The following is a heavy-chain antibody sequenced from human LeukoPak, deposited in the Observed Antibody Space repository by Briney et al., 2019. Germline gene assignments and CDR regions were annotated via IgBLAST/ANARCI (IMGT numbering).Heavy chain of an antibody. CDR3: ARLRGYSYGTYYYYYYGMDV. Sequence: SETLSLTCTVSGGSISSYYWSWIRQPPGKGLEWIGYIYYSGSTNYNPSLKSRVTISVDTSKNQFSLKLSSVTAADTAVYYCARLRGYSYGTYYYYYYGMDVWGQGTTVTVSS. D-gene: IGHD5-18*01. J-gene: IGHJ6*02. CDR1: GGSISSYY. V-gene: IGHV4-59*08. CDR2: IYYSGST.